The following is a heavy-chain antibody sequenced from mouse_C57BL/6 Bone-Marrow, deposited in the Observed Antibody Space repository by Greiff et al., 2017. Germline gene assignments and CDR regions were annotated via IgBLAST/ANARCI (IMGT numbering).Heavy chain of an antibody. CDR3: AREERD. J-gene: IGHJ3*01. Sequence: VQLQQPGAELVRPGSSVKLSCKASGYTFTSYWMDWVKQRPGQGLEWIGNIYPSDSETHYNQKFKDKATLTADKSSSTAYMELRSLTSEDSAVYFCAREERDWGQGTLVTVSA. CDR2: IYPSDSET. CDR1: GYTFTSYW. V-gene: IGHV1-61*01.